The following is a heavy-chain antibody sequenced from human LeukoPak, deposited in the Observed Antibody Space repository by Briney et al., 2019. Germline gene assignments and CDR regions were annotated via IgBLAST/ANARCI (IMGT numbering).Heavy chain of an antibody. D-gene: IGHD4-17*01. CDR3: ARDLYGDYAFDI. J-gene: IGHJ3*02. CDR2: INSDGSIT. Sequence: GGSLRLSCAASGFTFSGYWMHWVRHAPGKGLVWVSRINSDGSITTYADSVKGRFTISRDYAKNSLYLQMNSLRAEDTAVYYCARDLYGDYAFDIWGQGTMVTVSS. CDR1: GFTFSGYW. V-gene: IGHV3-74*01.